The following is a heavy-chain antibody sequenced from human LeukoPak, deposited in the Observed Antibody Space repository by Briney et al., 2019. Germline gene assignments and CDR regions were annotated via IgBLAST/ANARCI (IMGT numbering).Heavy chain of an antibody. CDR3: ATSETRIWGSYRYRFDY. V-gene: IGHV1-24*01. CDR2: FDPEDGET. CDR1: GGTFSSYA. J-gene: IGHJ4*02. D-gene: IGHD3-16*02. Sequence: ASVKVSCKASGGTFSSYAISWVRQAPGKGLEWMGGFDPEDGETIYAQKFQGRVTMTEDTSTDTAYMELSSLRSEDTAVYYCATSETRIWGSYRYRFDYWGQGTLVTVSS.